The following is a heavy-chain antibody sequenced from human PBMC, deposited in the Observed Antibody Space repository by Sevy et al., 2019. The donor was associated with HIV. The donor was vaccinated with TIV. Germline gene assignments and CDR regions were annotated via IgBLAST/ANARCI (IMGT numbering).Heavy chain of an antibody. CDR3: ARHFSRIAADY. J-gene: IGHJ4*02. D-gene: IGHD6-13*01. CDR1: GGSISSSSYY. CDR2: IYYSGST. Sequence: SETLSLTCTVSGGSISSSSYYWGWIRQPPGKGLEWIGSIYYSGSTYYNPSLKSRVTISVDTSKNQFSLKRSSVTAADTAVYYCARHFSRIAADYWGQGTLVTVSS. V-gene: IGHV4-39*01.